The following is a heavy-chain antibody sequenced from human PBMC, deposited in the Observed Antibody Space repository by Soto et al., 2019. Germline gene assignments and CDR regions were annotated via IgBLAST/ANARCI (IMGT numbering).Heavy chain of an antibody. D-gene: IGHD5-18*01. V-gene: IGHV4-34*01. CDR1: GGSFSGYY. CDR2: INHSGST. J-gene: IGHJ6*02. Sequence: PSETLSLTCAVYGGSFSGYYWSWIRQPPGKGLEWIGEINHSGSTNYNPSLKSRVTISVDTSKNQFSLKLSSVTAADTAVYYCARGYTLRSGYSYGYLHYGMDVWCQGTTVTVSS. CDR3: ARGYTLRSGYSYGYLHYGMDV.